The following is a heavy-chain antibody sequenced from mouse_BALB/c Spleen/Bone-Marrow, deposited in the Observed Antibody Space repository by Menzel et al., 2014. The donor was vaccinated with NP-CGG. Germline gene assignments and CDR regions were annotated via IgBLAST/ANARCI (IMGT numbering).Heavy chain of an antibody. V-gene: IGHV1-69*02. J-gene: IGHJ4*01. CDR3: TRWLPYAMDY. CDR2: IYPSDSYT. CDR1: GYTFTNFW. D-gene: IGHD2-2*01. Sequence: VKLMESGAELVRPGASVKLSCEASGYTFTNFWINWVKQRPGQGLEWIGNIYPSDSYTNYNQKFKDKATLTVDKSSSTAYMQLSSPTSEDSAVYYCTRWLPYAMDYWGQGTSVTVSS.